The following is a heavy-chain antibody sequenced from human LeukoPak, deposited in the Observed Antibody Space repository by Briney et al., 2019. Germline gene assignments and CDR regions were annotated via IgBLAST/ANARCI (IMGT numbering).Heavy chain of an antibody. CDR2: ISGSGGST. Sequence: PGGFLRLSCAASGFTFSSYAMSWVRQAPGKGLEWVSAISGSGGSTYYADSVKARFTISRDNSKNTLYLQMNSLRAEDTAVYYCAKGYYDSSGYPNWFDPWGQGTLVTVSS. V-gene: IGHV3-23*01. D-gene: IGHD3-22*01. CDR3: AKGYYDSSGYPNWFDP. J-gene: IGHJ5*02. CDR1: GFTFSSYA.